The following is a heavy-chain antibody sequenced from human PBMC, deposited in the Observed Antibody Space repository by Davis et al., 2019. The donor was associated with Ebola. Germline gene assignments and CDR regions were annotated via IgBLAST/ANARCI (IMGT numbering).Heavy chain of an antibody. CDR2: IYYSGNT. CDR1: GGSIGTYY. CDR3: ARQVSRSGLYSHAFDI. V-gene: IGHV4-59*01. J-gene: IGHJ3*02. Sequence: PSETLSLTCTVSGGSIGTYYWSWIRQPPGKGLEWIGYIYYSGNTNYNPSLKSRVTISVDTSKNQFSLKLSSVTAADTAVYNCARQVSRSGLYSHAFDIWGQGTMVTVSS. D-gene: IGHD2-15*01.